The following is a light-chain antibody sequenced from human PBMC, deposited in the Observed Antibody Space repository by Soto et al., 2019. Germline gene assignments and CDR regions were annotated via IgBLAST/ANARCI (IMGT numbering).Light chain of an antibody. CDR2: AAS. CDR3: QQLNSYPIP. J-gene: IGKJ5*01. Sequence: DIQLTQSPSVVSASIKDRVTITCRASQGISSYLAWYQQKPGKAPKLLIYAASTLQSGVPSRFSGSGSGTEFTLTISSLQPEDFASYYCQQLNSYPIPFCQVTRPEIK. V-gene: IGKV1-9*01. CDR1: QGISSY.